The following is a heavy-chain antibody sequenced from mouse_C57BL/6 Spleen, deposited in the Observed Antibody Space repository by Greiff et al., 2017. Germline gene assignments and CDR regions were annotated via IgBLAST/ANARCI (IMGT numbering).Heavy chain of an antibody. CDR1: GFSLTSYG. CDR2: IWRGGST. J-gene: IGHJ4*01. D-gene: IGHD2-2*01. CDR3: AKKGYDGGYDAMDY. V-gene: IGHV2-5*01. Sequence: QVQLQQSGPGLVQPSQSLSITCTVSGFSLTSYGVHWVRQSPGTGLEWLGVIWRGGSTDYNAAFMSRLSITKDNSKSQVFFKMNSLQADDTAIYYCAKKGYDGGYDAMDYWGQGTSVTVSS.